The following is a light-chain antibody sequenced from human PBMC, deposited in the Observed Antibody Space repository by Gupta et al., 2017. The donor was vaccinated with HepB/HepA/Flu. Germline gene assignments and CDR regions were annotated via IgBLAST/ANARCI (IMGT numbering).Light chain of an antibody. CDR2: ASS. CDR1: QDISNW. Sequence: DIQMTQPPSSVSTSLGDRVTITCRASQDISNWLAWYQQEPGKAPKLLIYASSSLESGVPSRFSGSGSGTDFTLTISSLQPEDFVSYYCQQVHSFPVTFGGGTKVEIK. V-gene: IGKV1-12*01. CDR3: QQVHSFPVT. J-gene: IGKJ4*01.